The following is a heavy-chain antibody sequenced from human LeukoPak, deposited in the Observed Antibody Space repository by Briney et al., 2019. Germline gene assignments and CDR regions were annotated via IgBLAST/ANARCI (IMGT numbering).Heavy chain of an antibody. V-gene: IGHV3-53*01. D-gene: IGHD4-17*01. J-gene: IGHJ4*02. CDR1: GGSFSGYY. CDR2: IYSGGRT. Sequence: ETLSLTCAVYGGSFSGYYCSWVRQAPGKGLEWVSVIYSGGRTHYADSVKGRFTISRDNPKNTLYLQMNSLRAEDTAVYYCARATDYWGQGTLVTVSS. CDR3: ARATDY.